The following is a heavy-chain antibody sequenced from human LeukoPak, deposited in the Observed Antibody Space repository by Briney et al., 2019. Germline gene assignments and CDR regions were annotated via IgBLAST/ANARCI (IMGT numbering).Heavy chain of an antibody. CDR1: GGSLSSYY. CDR3: AREWDGSGSYLDY. J-gene: IGHJ4*02. Sequence: PSETLSLTCTVSGGSLSSYYWSWLRQPPGKGLEWIVYIRYPGTTNYNPSLKSRVTISADTSNNQFSLKLNSVTAADTAVYYCAREWDGSGSYLDYWGQGTLVTVSS. D-gene: IGHD3-10*01. V-gene: IGHV4-59*01. CDR2: IRYPGTT.